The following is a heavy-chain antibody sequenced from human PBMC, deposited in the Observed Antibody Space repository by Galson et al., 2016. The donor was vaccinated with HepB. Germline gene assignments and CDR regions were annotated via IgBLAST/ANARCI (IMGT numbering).Heavy chain of an antibody. D-gene: IGHD3-22*01. J-gene: IGHJ4*02. CDR3: VHVYYDSSGYRGTPEYFDY. CDR2: MYWDDDK. Sequence: PALVKPTQTLTLTCTFSGFSLSFNEVGVGWIRQPPGKALEWLALMYWDDDKRYRPSLQSRLTITKDTSKNQVVLTMTDMDPVDTATYYCVHVYYDSSGYRGTPEYFDYWGQGTLVTVSS. V-gene: IGHV2-5*02. CDR1: GFSLSFNEVG.